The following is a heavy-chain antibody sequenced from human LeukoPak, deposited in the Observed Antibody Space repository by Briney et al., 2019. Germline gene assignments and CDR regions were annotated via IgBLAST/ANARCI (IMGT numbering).Heavy chain of an antibody. V-gene: IGHV1-3*01. CDR1: GYTFTIYA. CDR2: INAGNGNT. D-gene: IGHD5-18*01. J-gene: IGHJ3*02. CDR3: ARSEGGYSYGSNAFDI. Sequence: ASVKVSCKASGYTFTIYAMHWVRQAPGQRLEWMGRINAGNGNTKYSQKFQGRVTITRDRSMSTAYMELSSLRSEDTAMYYCARSEGGYSYGSNAFDIWGQGTMVTVSS.